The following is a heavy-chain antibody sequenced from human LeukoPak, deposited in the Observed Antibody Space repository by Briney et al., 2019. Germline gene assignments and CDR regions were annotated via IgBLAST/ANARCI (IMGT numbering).Heavy chain of an antibody. CDR2: IYTSGST. D-gene: IGHD3-22*01. J-gene: IGHJ4*02. Sequence: SETLSLTCTVSGVSISSDYWSWIRQPAGKGLEWSGRIYTSGSTTYNPSLKSRVTMSVDTSKNQFSLKLSSVTAADTAVRYCARGGSGSFDYWGQGTLVTVSS. CDR3: ARGGSGSFDY. V-gene: IGHV4-4*07. CDR1: GVSISSDY.